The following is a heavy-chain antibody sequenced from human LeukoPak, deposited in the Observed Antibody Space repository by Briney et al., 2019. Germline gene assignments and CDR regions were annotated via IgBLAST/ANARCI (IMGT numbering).Heavy chain of an antibody. V-gene: IGHV1-2*02. CDR1: GYTFTGYY. J-gene: IGHJ3*02. Sequence: ASVKVSCKASGYTFTGYYMHWVRQAPGQGLEWMGWINPNSGGTNYAQKFQGRVTITRNTSISTAYMELSSLRSEDTAVYYCARVTGGYCSSTSCYRDAFDIWGQGTMVTVSS. CDR3: ARVTGGYCSSTSCYRDAFDI. D-gene: IGHD2-2*02. CDR2: INPNSGGT.